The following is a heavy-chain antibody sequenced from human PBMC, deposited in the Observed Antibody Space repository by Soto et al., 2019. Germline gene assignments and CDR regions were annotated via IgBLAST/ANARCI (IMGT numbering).Heavy chain of an antibody. CDR3: ARDRGSTDFDS. Sequence: EVQLVESGGGLVQPGGSLRLSCAASGFTFSTYSMNWVRQAPGKGLEWVSHIGSRSIPIYYADSVKGRFTISRDNAKNSLYLQMSSRRAEDTAVYYCARDRGSTDFDSWGQGALVTVSS. CDR1: GFTFSTYS. CDR2: IGSRSIPI. J-gene: IGHJ4*02. D-gene: IGHD2-8*02. V-gene: IGHV3-48*01.